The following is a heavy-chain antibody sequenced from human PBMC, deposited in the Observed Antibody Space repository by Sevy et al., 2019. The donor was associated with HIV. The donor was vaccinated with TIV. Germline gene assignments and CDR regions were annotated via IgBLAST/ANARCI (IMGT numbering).Heavy chain of an antibody. D-gene: IGHD3-10*01. J-gene: IGHJ4*02. CDR2: IYYSGST. Sequence: SETLSLTCTVSGGSISSSSYYWGWIRQRPGKGLEWIRSIYYSGSTYYNPSLKSRVTISVDTSKNQFSLKLSSVTAADTAVYYSARSTLYGFYYFDYWGQGTLVTVSS. V-gene: IGHV4-39*01. CDR3: ARSTLYGFYYFDY. CDR1: GGSISSSSYY.